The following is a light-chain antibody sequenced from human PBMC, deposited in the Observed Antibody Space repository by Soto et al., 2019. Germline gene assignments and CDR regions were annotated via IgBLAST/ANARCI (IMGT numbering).Light chain of an antibody. Sequence: DIQMTQSPSTLSASVGERVTITCRASQSISVWMAWYQQKPGRAPKLLIYDASNLESGVPSRFSGSGSGTEFTLDISSLQPDDFATDYCQQYNSYSWTFGQGTKVEI. CDR2: DAS. V-gene: IGKV1-5*01. J-gene: IGKJ1*01. CDR1: QSISVW. CDR3: QQYNSYSWT.